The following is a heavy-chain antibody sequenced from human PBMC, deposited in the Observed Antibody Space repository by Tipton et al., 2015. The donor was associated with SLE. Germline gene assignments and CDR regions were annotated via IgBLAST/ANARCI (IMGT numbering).Heavy chain of an antibody. CDR1: GGSFSGYY. Sequence: LRLSCAVYGGSFSGYYWSWIRQPPGKGLEWIGEINHSGSTNYNPSLKSRVTISVDTSKNQFSLKLSSVTAADTAVYYCARHVAAVLAFDYWGQGTLVTVSS. CDR3: ARHVAAVLAFDY. D-gene: IGHD2-15*01. V-gene: IGHV4-34*01. J-gene: IGHJ4*02. CDR2: INHSGST.